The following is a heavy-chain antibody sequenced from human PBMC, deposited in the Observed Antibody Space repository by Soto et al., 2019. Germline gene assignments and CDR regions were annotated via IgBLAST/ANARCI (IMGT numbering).Heavy chain of an antibody. CDR3: ARDKMIDDFGLGTYDY. V-gene: IGHV1-18*04. J-gene: IGHJ4*02. CDR2: ISGYNGKT. D-gene: IGHD3-10*01. Sequence: QVQMVQSGVEVRKPGASFKVSCKTSGYTFTSFGVSWVRQAPGQGLEWMGWISGYNGKTEYAQKLQGRVTMTADTSTSTAYMDLRGLRSDDTAVYFCARDKMIDDFGLGTYDYWGQGTTVTVTS. CDR1: GYTFTSFG.